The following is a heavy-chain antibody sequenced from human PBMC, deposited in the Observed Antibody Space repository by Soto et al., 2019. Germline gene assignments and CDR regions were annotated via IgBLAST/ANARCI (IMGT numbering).Heavy chain of an antibody. D-gene: IGHD2-15*01. CDR2: TESGGST. J-gene: IGHJ6*02. CDR3: AKDLGPLRLLNYYFYGLDV. Sequence: GGSLRLSCNASGLTVSSSYMSWVRQAPGMGLEWVAVTESGGSTHYADSVKGRFTISRDKPKNMIYLQLDTLRAEDTAVYYCAKDLGPLRLLNYYFYGLDVWGQGTTVTVSS. CDR1: GLTVSSSY. V-gene: IGHV3-53*01.